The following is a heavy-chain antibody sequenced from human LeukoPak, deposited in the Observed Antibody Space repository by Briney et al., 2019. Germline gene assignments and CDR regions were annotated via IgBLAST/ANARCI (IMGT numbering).Heavy chain of an antibody. CDR2: INTNTGNT. CDR3: ARIRGNDYDYVWGSYRWGYYYYYMDV. D-gene: IGHD3-16*02. J-gene: IGHJ6*03. CDR1: GYTFTSYD. V-gene: IGHV1-18*01. Sequence: ASVKVSCKTSGYTFTSYDISWVRQAPGQGPEWLGWINTNTGNTHYAKSLQDRVTLTTDTSTSTAYMELRSLRSDDTAVYYCARIRGNDYDYVWGSYRWGYYYYYMDVWGKGTTVTVSS.